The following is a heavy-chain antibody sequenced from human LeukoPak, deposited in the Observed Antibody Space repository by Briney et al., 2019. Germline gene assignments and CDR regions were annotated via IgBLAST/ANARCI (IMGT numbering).Heavy chain of an antibody. CDR3: SRALAWGGSSYSYYYMDV. Sequence: GASVKVSCKASGYTFSEYDINWGREATGQGLGWMGWINPNSGNAGYAQTFQGRVTMPRNTSIRTAYMVMSSLRSEDTAVYYCSRALAWGGSSYSYYYMDVWDQGTTVTVSS. J-gene: IGHJ6*03. V-gene: IGHV1-8*01. CDR1: GYTFSEYD. CDR2: INPNSGNA. D-gene: IGHD1-26*01.